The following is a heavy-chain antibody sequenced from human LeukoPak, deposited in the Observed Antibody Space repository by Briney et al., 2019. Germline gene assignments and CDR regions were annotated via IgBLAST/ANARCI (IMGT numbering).Heavy chain of an antibody. CDR3: ARGYYYDSSGYGFDY. J-gene: IGHJ4*02. D-gene: IGHD3-22*01. CDR2: IYTSGST. V-gene: IGHV4-61*02. CDR1: GGSINSGSYY. Sequence: SETLSLTCTVSGGSINSGSYYWSWIRQPAGTGLEWIGRIYTSGSTNYNPSLKSRVTISVDTSKNQFSLKLSSVTAADTAVYYCARGYYYDSSGYGFDYWGQGTLVTVSS.